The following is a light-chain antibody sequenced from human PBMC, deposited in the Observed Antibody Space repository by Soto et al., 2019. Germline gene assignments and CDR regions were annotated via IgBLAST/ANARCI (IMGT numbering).Light chain of an antibody. J-gene: IGLJ1*01. CDR3: SSYTSSNTLYV. CDR1: SSDVGGYNY. CDR2: DVS. V-gene: IGLV2-14*03. Sequence: QSVLTQPASVSGSPGQSITISCTGTSSDVGGYNYVSWSQQHPGKAPKLMIYDVSNRPSGVSNRFSGSKSGNTASLSISGLQAEDEADYYCSSYTSSNTLYVFGTGTKVT.